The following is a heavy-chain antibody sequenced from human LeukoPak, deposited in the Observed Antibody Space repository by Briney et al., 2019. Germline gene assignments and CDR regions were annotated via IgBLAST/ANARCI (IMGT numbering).Heavy chain of an antibody. D-gene: IGHD2-15*01. CDR1: GFTFSSYS. J-gene: IGHJ4*02. Sequence: GSLRLSCAASGFTFSSYSMNWVRQPPGKGLEWIGSIYYSGSTYYNPSLKSRVTISVDTSKNQFSLKLSSVTAADTAVYYCARSPQDCSGGSCYSPFFDYWGQGTLVTVSS. CDR2: IYYSGST. V-gene: IGHV4-39*07. CDR3: ARSPQDCSGGSCYSPFFDY.